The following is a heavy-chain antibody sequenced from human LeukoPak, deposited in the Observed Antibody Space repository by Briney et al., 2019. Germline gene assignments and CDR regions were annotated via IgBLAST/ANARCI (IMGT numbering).Heavy chain of an antibody. CDR2: IYTSGST. Sequence: SETLSLTCTVSGGSISSYYWSWIRQPAGKGLEWIGRIYTSGSTNYNPSLKSRVTMSVDTSKNQFSLKLSSVTAADTAVYYCARGQGARRYYYDSSGYYPYWGQGTLVTVSS. D-gene: IGHD3-22*01. V-gene: IGHV4-4*07. CDR1: GGSISSYY. J-gene: IGHJ4*02. CDR3: ARGQGARRYYYDSSGYYPY.